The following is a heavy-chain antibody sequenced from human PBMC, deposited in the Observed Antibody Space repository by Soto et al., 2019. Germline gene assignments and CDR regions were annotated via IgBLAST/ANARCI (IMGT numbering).Heavy chain of an antibody. Sequence: PXGSLRLACSASGFTFSDYYMSWIRQAPGKGLEWVSYISSSGSTIYYADSVKGRFTISRDNAKNSLYLQMNSLRAEDTAVYYCVRDARDYYGMEVWGQGTTVTVS. D-gene: IGHD2-2*01. CDR1: GFTFSDYY. V-gene: IGHV3-11*01. CDR3: VRDARDYYGMEV. J-gene: IGHJ6*02. CDR2: ISSSGSTI.